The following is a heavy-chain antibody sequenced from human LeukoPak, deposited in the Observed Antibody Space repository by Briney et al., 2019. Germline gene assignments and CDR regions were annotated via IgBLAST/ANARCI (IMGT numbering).Heavy chain of an antibody. CDR2: IGPHSSAT. CDR1: GFTFTDYY. CDR3: AREGNGLLSKDFAY. D-gene: IGHD2/OR15-2a*01. Sequence: ASMKVSCKSSGFTFTDYYIHWVRQAPGQGLEWMGYIGPHSSATSSPQEFQGRVTMTRDTSMSTAYMELTRLTSDDTAVYYCAREGNGLLSKDFAYWGQGTLVTVSS. V-gene: IGHV1-2*02. J-gene: IGHJ4*02.